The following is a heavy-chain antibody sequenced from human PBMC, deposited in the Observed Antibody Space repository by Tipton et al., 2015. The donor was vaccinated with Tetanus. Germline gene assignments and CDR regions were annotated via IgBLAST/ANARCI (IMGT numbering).Heavy chain of an antibody. CDR2: ISSSGST. D-gene: IGHD3-3*01. CDR3: ARANYDFPKKGPFDS. CDR1: GGSINTGDYY. J-gene: IGHJ4*02. Sequence: TLSLTCNVSGGSINTGDYYWSWIRQSPGKGLEWLAYISSSGSTNSNYSLKSRITMSRDTSKNQFSLKLASVTAADTAVYYCARANYDFPKKGPFDSWGQGSLVIVSS. V-gene: IGHV4-61*08.